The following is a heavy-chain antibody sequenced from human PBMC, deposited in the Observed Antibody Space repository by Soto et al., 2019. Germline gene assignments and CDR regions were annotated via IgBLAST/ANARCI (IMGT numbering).Heavy chain of an antibody. CDR3: AKDRDYYDSSGYYPWRYFDY. J-gene: IGHJ4*02. V-gene: IGHV3-30*18. CDR2: ISYDGSNK. D-gene: IGHD3-22*01. Sequence: GGSLRLSCAASGFTFSSYGMHWVRQAPGKGLEWVAVISYDGSNKYYADSVKGRFTISRDNSKNTLYLQMNSLRAEDTAVYYCAKDRDYYDSSGYYPWRYFDYWGQGTLVTVSS. CDR1: GFTFSSYG.